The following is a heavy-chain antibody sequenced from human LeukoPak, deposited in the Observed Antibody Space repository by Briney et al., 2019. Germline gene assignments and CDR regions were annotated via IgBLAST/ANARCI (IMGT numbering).Heavy chain of an antibody. CDR2: IKPDGSET. Sequence: PGGPLRLSCAASGFTFSSYWMSWVRQAPGKGLEWVANIKPDGSETYYVDSVKGRFTISRDNAKNSLYLQMDSLRAEDTAVYYCARDRSRLVFWGQGTLVTVSS. J-gene: IGHJ4*02. CDR3: ARDRSRLVF. CDR1: GFTFSSYW. D-gene: IGHD6-6*01. V-gene: IGHV3-7*01.